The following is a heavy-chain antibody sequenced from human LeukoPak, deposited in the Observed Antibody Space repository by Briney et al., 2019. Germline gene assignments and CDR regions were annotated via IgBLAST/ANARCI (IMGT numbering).Heavy chain of an antibody. CDR1: GYTFTSYD. CDR3: ASVLKDILNGPTPGLPDS. D-gene: IGHD3-9*01. CDR2: MNPISGDT. V-gene: IGHV1-8*01. Sequence: ASVKVSCKASGYTFTSYDVNWVRQATGQGLEWMGWMNPISGDTGYALKFQGRVTMSRNTSISTAYMELGSLRSEDTAVYYCASVLKDILNGPTPGLPDSWGQGTLVTVSS. J-gene: IGHJ4*02.